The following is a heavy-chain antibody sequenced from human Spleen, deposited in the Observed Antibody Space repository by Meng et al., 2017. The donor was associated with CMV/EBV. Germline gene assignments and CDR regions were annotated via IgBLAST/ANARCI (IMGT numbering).Heavy chain of an antibody. Sequence: CKVSGYTLTELSMHWVRQAPGKGLEWMGGFDPEDGETIYAQKFQGRVTMTEDTSTDTAYMELSSLRSEDTAVYYCATLRQGSSSLDYWGQGTLVTVSS. CDR3: ATLRQGSSSLDY. D-gene: IGHD6-6*01. CDR1: GYTLTELS. CDR2: FDPEDGET. V-gene: IGHV1-24*01. J-gene: IGHJ4*02.